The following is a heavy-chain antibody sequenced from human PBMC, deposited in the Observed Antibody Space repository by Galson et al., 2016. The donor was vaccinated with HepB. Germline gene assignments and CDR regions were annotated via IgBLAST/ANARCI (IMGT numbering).Heavy chain of an antibody. V-gene: IGHV3-43*01. D-gene: IGHD2/OR15-2a*01. J-gene: IGHJ6*02. Sequence: SLRLSCAASGFTFDDYTMHWVRQAPGKGLEWVSLISWDGGGTYYADSVKGRFTISRDNSKNCLYLQMNSLKIEDTAFYYCAKDTQMEYCYSGSCYYYYGMDVWCQGTTVTV. CDR2: ISWDGGGT. CDR3: AKDTQMEYCYSGSCYYYYGMDV. CDR1: GFTFDDYT.